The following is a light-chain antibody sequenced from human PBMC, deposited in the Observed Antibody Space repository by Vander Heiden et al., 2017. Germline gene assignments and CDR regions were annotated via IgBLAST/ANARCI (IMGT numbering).Light chain of an antibody. V-gene: IGKV1-39*01. CDR3: QQRDSTPNT. Sequence: DIQMTQSPSSLSASVGDRVTITCRASQSISSYLNWYQQKPGKAPKLLIYAASSLQSGVPSRFSGSGSGTDFTLTISRLQPEDFATYYCQQRDSTPNTFGQGTKLXIK. J-gene: IGKJ2*01. CDR1: QSISSY. CDR2: AAS.